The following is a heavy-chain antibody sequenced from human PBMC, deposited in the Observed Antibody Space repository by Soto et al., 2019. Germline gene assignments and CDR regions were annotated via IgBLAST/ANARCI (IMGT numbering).Heavy chain of an antibody. V-gene: IGHV3-23*01. D-gene: IGHD1-26*01. Sequence: GGSLRLSCEASGFIFENFGMSWFRQAPGKGLEWISSISGSGFKKYYADSVKGRFTISRDNSKSTVYLELNNLSAEDTAVYHCAKNQGVELVPLATVDWFDPWGQGSVVTVSS. CDR3: AKNQGVELVPLATVDWFDP. CDR2: ISGSGFKK. CDR1: GFIFENFG. J-gene: IGHJ5*02.